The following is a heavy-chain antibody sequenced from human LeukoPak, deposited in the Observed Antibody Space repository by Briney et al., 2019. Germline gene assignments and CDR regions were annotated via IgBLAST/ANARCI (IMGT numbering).Heavy chain of an antibody. CDR1: GFTFSSYW. Sequence: GGSLRLSCAASGFTFSSYWMNWARQAPGRGPEWVANVNRDGSETYYLDSVKGRFTISKDNAKNSLYLQMNSLRAEDTALYHCARNNGTDVWGQGTTVIVSS. CDR3: ARNNGTDV. CDR2: VNRDGSET. V-gene: IGHV3-7*03. J-gene: IGHJ6*02.